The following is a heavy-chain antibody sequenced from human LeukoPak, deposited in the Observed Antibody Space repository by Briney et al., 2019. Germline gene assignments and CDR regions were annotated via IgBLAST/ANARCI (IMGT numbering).Heavy chain of an antibody. D-gene: IGHD3-10*02. CDR2: IKPDGSEK. J-gene: IGHJ4*02. CDR3: ARVCYLDESIDD. CDR1: GFIFSRYW. Sequence: GGSLRLSCAASGFIFSRYWMTWVRQAPGKGLGWLANIKPDGSEKKYVDSVKGRFTISRDNAKNSLYLQMSRLRAEVTVVYYGARVCYLDESIDDWGPGTLVTVSS. V-gene: IGHV3-7*05.